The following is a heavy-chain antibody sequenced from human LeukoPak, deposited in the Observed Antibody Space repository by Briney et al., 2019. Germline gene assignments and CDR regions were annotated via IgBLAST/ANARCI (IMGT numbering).Heavy chain of an antibody. J-gene: IGHJ4*02. CDR3: ARDIYYYGSGRKRAGMFDY. CDR2: ISSSGSTI. CDR1: GFTFSSYE. V-gene: IGHV3-48*03. Sequence: GGSLRLSCAASGFTFSSYEMNWVRQAPGKGLEGVSYISSSGSTIYYADSVKGRFTISRDNAKNSLYLQMNSLRAEDTAVYYCARDIYYYGSGRKRAGMFDYWGQGTLVTVSS. D-gene: IGHD3-10*01.